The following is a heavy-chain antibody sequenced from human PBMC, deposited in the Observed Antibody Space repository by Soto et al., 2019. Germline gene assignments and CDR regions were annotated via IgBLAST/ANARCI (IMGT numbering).Heavy chain of an antibody. J-gene: IGHJ3*02. Sequence: PSETLSLTCTVSCGSISSSYWSWLRQPPGKGLEWIGYIYYSGSTNYNPSLKSRVIISVDTSKNQFSLKLSSVTAADTAVYYCARAPGGDAFDIWGRGTLVTVSS. D-gene: IGHD3-16*01. CDR1: CGSISSSY. CDR3: ARAPGGDAFDI. V-gene: IGHV4-59*01. CDR2: IYYSGST.